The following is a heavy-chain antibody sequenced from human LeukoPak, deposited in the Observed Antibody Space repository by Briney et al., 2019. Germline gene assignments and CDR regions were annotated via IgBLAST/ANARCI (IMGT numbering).Heavy chain of an antibody. CDR1: GFTFSSYE. CDR3: ARDYLGANNFDY. D-gene: IGHD3-16*01. Sequence: GSLRLSCAASGFTFSSYEMNWVRQAPGEGLEWVSYITNNGITIYYADSVKGRFTISRDNAKNTLYLQMNSLRAEDTAVYYCARDYLGANNFDYWGQGTLVTVSS. CDR2: ITNNGITI. J-gene: IGHJ4*02. V-gene: IGHV3-48*03.